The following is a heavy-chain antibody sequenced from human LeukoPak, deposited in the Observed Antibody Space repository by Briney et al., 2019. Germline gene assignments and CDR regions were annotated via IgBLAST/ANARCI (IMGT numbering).Heavy chain of an antibody. V-gene: IGHV4-59*01. CDR3: AREVGATSGYFDY. D-gene: IGHD1-26*01. Sequence: SETLSLTCTVSGGSISSYYWSWIRQPPGKGLEWIGYIYYSGSTNYNPSLKSRVTISVDTSKNQFSLKLSSVTAAGTAVYYCAREVGATSGYFDYWGQGTLVTVSS. CDR2: IYYSGST. J-gene: IGHJ4*02. CDR1: GGSISSYY.